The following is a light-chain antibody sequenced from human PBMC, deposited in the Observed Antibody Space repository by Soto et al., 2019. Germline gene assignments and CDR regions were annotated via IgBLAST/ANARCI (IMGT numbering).Light chain of an antibody. CDR1: QSVSSSF. V-gene: IGKV3-20*01. J-gene: IGKJ1*01. Sequence: EIVLTQSPGTLFLSPGERATLSCRASQSVSSSFLAWYQQKPGQAPRLLIYGASRRATGIPDRFSGSGSGTDFSLAISRLEAEDFAVFYRQQYERSAWTFGQGTKVEIK. CDR2: GAS. CDR3: QQYERSAWT.